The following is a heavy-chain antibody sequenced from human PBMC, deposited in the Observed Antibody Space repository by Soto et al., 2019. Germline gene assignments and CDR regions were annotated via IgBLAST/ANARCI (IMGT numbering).Heavy chain of an antibody. Sequence: EVQLLESGGGLVQPGGSLRLSCAASGFTFSSYAMSWVRQAPGKGLEWVSATSGSGGSTYYADSVKGRFTISRDNSKNTLYLQMNSLRAEDTAVYYCAKGDGIDYYYMDVWGKGTTVTVSS. D-gene: IGHD1-20*01. CDR3: AKGDGIDYYYMDV. J-gene: IGHJ6*03. CDR2: TSGSGGST. V-gene: IGHV3-23*01. CDR1: GFTFSSYA.